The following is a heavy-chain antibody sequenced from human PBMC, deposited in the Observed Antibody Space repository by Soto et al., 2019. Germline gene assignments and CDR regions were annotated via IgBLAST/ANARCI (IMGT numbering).Heavy chain of an antibody. J-gene: IGHJ5*02. V-gene: IGHV1-18*01. CDR1: GYTFTSYG. CDR2: ISAYNGNT. Sequence: ASVKVSCKASGYTFTSYGISWVRQAPGQGLEWMGWISAYNGNTNYAQKLQGRVTMTTDTSTSTAYMELRSLRSDDTAVYYCARAHSQKITIFGVVSPNWFDPWGQGTLVTVSS. CDR3: ARAHSQKITIFGVVSPNWFDP. D-gene: IGHD3-3*01.